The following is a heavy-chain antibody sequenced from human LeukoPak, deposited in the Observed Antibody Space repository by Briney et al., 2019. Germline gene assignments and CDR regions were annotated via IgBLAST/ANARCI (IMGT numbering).Heavy chain of an antibody. CDR3: AKDRARRGYDYQYYFDY. D-gene: IGHD5-12*01. CDR2: ISYDGSNK. Sequence: PGGSLRLSCAASGFTYSSYGMHWVRQAPGKGLEWVAVISYDGSNKYYADSVKGRFTISRDNSKNTLYLQMNSLRAEDTAVYYCAKDRARRGYDYQYYFDYWGQGTLVTVSS. J-gene: IGHJ4*02. V-gene: IGHV3-30*18. CDR1: GFTYSSYG.